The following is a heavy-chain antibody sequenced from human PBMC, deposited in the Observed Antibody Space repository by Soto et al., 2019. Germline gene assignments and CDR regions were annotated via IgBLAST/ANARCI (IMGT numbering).Heavy chain of an antibody. J-gene: IGHJ6*02. CDR2: ISYSGST. CDR3: AREVNHYYGMDV. V-gene: IGHV4-30-4*01. CDR1: GASISSDDYY. Sequence: SETLSLTCSISGASISSDDYYWSWFRQPPGKGLEWIGYISYSGSTYYNPSLKSRITISVDTSKTQFSLILSSVTAADTAVFYGAREVNHYYGMDVWGQGTTVTVS.